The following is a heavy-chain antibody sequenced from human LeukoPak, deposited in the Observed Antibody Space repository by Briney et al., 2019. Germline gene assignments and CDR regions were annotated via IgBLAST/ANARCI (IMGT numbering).Heavy chain of an antibody. CDR2: TYYRSKWHN. V-gene: IGHV6-1*01. D-gene: IGHD3-10*01. J-gene: IGHJ6*02. CDR1: GDSVSSNSAA. Sequence: SQTLSLTCAISGDSVSSNSAAWTWIRQSPSRGLEWLGRTYYRSKWHNDYAVSVKSRITIKPDTSKNQFSLQLNSVTPEDTAVYYCATSVGGRSPRSRGMDVWGQGTTVTVSS. CDR3: ATSVGGRSPRSRGMDV.